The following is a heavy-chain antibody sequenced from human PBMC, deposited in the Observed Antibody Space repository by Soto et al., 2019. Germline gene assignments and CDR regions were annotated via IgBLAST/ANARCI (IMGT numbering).Heavy chain of an antibody. V-gene: IGHV3-23*01. D-gene: IGHD3-3*01. J-gene: IGHJ4*02. CDR2: ISASAGNT. CDR1: GFTFNTYA. Sequence: LRLSCAASGFTFNTYAMTWVRQAPGTGLEWVSSISASAGNTYYADSVKGRFTISRDNSKNTLYMQMNSLRAEDTAVYYCAKDPTELRFLEWLPNYFDCWGQGVPVTVSS. CDR3: AKDPTELRFLEWLPNYFDC.